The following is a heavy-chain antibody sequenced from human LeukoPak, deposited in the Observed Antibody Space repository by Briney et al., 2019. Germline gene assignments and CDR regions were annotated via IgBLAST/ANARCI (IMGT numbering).Heavy chain of an antibody. J-gene: IGHJ4*02. CDR3: ARRGAPYCSSTSCRPYYFGY. CDR1: GGSISSSSYY. CDR2: IYYSGST. Sequence: SETLSLTCTVSGGSISSSSYYWGWIRQPPGKGLEWIGSIYYSGSTYYNPSLKSRVTISVDTSKNQFSLKLSSVTAADTAVYYCARRGAPYCSSTSCRPYYFGYWGQGTLVTVSS. V-gene: IGHV4-39*01. D-gene: IGHD2-2*01.